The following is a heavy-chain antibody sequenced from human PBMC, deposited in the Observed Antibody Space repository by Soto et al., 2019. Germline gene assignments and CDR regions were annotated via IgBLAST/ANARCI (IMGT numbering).Heavy chain of an antibody. Sequence: QVQLVESGGGVVQPGRSLRLSCAASGFTFSSYAMHWVRQAPGKGLEWVAVISYDGSNKYYADSVKGRFTISRDNSKNTLYLQMNSLRAEDTAVYYCARVTLTHHYYYGMDVWGQGTTVTVSS. V-gene: IGHV3-30-3*01. CDR3: ARVTLTHHYYYGMDV. J-gene: IGHJ6*02. CDR1: GFTFSSYA. D-gene: IGHD3-9*01. CDR2: ISYDGSNK.